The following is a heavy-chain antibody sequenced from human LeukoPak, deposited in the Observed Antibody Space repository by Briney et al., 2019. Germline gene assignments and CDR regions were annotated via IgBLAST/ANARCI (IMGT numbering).Heavy chain of an antibody. CDR1: GDSTSRDDYY. CDR3: ARGPYSYDSSGAFDI. D-gene: IGHD3-22*01. CDR2: ISSSGST. Sequence: SETLSLTCTVSGDSTSRDDYYWSWIRQPAGKGLEWIGRISSSGSTNYNPSLKSRVTISVDTSKNQFSLKLSSVTAADTAVYFCARGPYSYDSSGAFDIWGQGTMVTVSS. J-gene: IGHJ3*02. V-gene: IGHV4-61*02.